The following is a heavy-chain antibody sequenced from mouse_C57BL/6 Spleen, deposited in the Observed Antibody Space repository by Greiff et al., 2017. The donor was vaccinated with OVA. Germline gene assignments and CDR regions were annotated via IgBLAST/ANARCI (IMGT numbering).Heavy chain of an antibody. CDR2: ISYDGSK. V-gene: IGHV3-6*01. CDR1: GYSITSGYY. CDR3: AREGGIYYGYSYAMDY. D-gene: IGHD2-2*01. J-gene: IGHJ4*01. Sequence: VQLKESGPGLVKPSQSLSLTCSVTGYSITSGYYWNWIRQFPGNKLEWMGYISYDGSKNYNPSLKNRISITRGTSKNQFFLKLNSVTTEDTATYYCAREGGIYYGYSYAMDYWGQGTSVTVSS.